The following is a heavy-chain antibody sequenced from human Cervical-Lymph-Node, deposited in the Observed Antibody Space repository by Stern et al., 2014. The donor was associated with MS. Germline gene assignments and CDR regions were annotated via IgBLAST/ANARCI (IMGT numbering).Heavy chain of an antibody. CDR3: ARHDYDYVWGSYPLGAFDI. J-gene: IGHJ3*02. Sequence: QVQLQESGPGLVKPSETLSLTCTVSGGSISSSSYYWGWIRQPPGKGLEWIGSIYYSGSTYYNPSLKSRVTISVDTSKNQFSLKLSSVTAADTAVYYCARHDYDYVWGSYPLGAFDIWGQGTMVTVSS. V-gene: IGHV4-39*01. D-gene: IGHD3-16*02. CDR2: IYYSGST. CDR1: GGSISSSSYY.